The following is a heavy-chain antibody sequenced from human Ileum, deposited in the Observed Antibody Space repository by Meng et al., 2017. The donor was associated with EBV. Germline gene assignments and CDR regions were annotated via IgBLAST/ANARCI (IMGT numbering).Heavy chain of an antibody. CDR2: VYHRGDT. V-gene: IGHV4-4*02. D-gene: IGHD1-7*01. CDR1: GASISSDIW. Sequence: QLPESGTGLGKPSGTLSLTWTVSGASISSDIWWSWVRQPPGKGLEWIGEVYHRGDTNYNPSLKSRVDISVDKSKNQFYLSLFSVTAADTAVYYCGRDQGRELINHWGQGTLVTVSS. CDR3: GRDQGRELINH. J-gene: IGHJ4*02.